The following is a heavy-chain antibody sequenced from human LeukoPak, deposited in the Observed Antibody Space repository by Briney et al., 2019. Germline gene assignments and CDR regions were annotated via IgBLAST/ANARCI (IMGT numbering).Heavy chain of an antibody. D-gene: IGHD6-19*01. J-gene: IGHJ6*03. Sequence: ASVKVSCKASGYTFTGYYMHWVRQAPGQGLEWMGWINPNSGGTNYAQKFQGRVTMTRDTSISTAYMELSRLRSDDTAVYYCARETGIAVWRPNFDYYYMDVWGKGTTVTISS. CDR2: INPNSGGT. CDR1: GYTFTGYY. CDR3: ARETGIAVWRPNFDYYYMDV. V-gene: IGHV1-2*02.